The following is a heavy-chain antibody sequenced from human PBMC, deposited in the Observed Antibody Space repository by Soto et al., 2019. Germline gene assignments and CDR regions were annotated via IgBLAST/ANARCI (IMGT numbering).Heavy chain of an antibody. Sequence: QLQLQESGPGLVKPSETLSLTCTVSGGSISSSSYYWGWIRQPPGKGLEWIGSIYYSGSTYYNPSLKSRVTISVDTSKNQFSLKLSSVTAADTAVYYCARGRIKLSLVRRREPSLNYDYWGQGTLVTVSS. D-gene: IGHD6-13*01. CDR3: ARGRIKLSLVRRREPSLNYDY. V-gene: IGHV4-39*01. CDR1: GGSISSSSYY. CDR2: IYYSGST. J-gene: IGHJ4*02.